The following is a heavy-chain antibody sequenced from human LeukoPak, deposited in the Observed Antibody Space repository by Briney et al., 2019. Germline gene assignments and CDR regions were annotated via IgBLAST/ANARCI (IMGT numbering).Heavy chain of an antibody. CDR3: ARDRDYYDSSGYYIFDY. V-gene: IGHV1-2*02. Sequence: ASVKVSCKASGYTFTGYYMHWVRHAPGQGLEWMGWINPNSGGTNYAQKFQGRVTMTRDTSISTAYMELSRLRSDDTAVYYCARDRDYYDSSGYYIFDYWGQGTLVTVSS. CDR1: GYTFTGYY. D-gene: IGHD3-22*01. CDR2: INPNSGGT. J-gene: IGHJ4*02.